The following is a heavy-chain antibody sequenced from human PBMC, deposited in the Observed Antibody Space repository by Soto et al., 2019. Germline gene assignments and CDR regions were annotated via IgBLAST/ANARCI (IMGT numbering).Heavy chain of an antibody. V-gene: IGHV2-5*02. D-gene: IGHD3-3*01. CDR1: GFSLTTSEVG. Sequence: QITLNESGPTPVKPRQTLTLTCTFSGFSLTTSEVGVGWIRQSPGKAPEWLALIYWDDDKRYSPSLKSTLTISKATSKIVVVPKLADLDPADTAIYYCAHRVLRTVFGLVTTTVIYFDFWGQGTPVAVSS. CDR2: IYWDDDK. J-gene: IGHJ4*02. CDR3: AHRVLRTVFGLVTTTVIYFDF.